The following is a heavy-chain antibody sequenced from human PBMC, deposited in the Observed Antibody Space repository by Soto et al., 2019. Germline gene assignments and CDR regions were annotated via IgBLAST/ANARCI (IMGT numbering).Heavy chain of an antibody. CDR3: AKGRKGYHDSDGSPWTLDV. Sequence: EVQLFESGGGLVQPWGSLRLSCTASGFSFSSYAMSWVRQAPGKGMECGSVISGSTATIHYADSVKGRFTISRDNSKNHLYLPMNSLRDEDTAVSSGAKGRKGYHDSDGSPWTLDVWGQGTMVTVS. CDR2: ISGSTATI. J-gene: IGHJ3*01. D-gene: IGHD3-22*01. V-gene: IGHV3-23*01. CDR1: GFSFSSYA.